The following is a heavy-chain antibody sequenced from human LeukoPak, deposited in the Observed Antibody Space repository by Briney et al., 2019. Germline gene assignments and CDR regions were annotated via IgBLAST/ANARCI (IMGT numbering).Heavy chain of an antibody. D-gene: IGHD3-10*01. V-gene: IGHV3-23*01. CDR2: IIGSGSYT. J-gene: IGHJ4*02. CDR3: AKEGFGELLSPAYFDY. CDR1: GFTFSSFA. Sequence: GGSLRLSCSATGFTFSSFAMAWVRQAPGKGLERVSGIIGSGSYTYHADSVKGRFIVSRDNSKNTLYLQMNSLRAEDTAVYYCAKEGFGELLSPAYFDYWGQGTLVTVSS.